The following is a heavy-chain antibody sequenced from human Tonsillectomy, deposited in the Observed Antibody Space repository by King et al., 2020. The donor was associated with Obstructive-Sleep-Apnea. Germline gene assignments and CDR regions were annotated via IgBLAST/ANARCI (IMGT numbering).Heavy chain of an antibody. CDR1: GFTFSSYA. D-gene: IGHD3-22*01. J-gene: IGHJ4*02. V-gene: IGHV3-30-3*01. CDR3: ARAQDYYYDSSGSLDY. CDR2: ISYDGSNK. Sequence: VQLVESGGGVVQPGRSLRLSCAASGFTFSSYAMHWVRQAPGKGLEWVAVISYDGSNKYYADSVKGRLTISRDNSKNTLYLQMNSLRAEDTAVYYWARAQDYYYDSSGSLDYWGQGTLVTVSS.